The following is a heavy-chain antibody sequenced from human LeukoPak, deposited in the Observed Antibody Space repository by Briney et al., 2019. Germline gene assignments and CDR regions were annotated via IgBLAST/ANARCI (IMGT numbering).Heavy chain of an antibody. J-gene: IGHJ4*02. Sequence: ASVKVSCKASGYTFTGYAMHWVRQAPGQRLEWMGWINAGNGNTKYSQKFQGRVTTTRDTSASTAYMELSSLRSEDTAVYYCARVGGSGSYYNFDYWGQGTLVTVSS. CDR3: ARVGGSGSYYNFDY. CDR2: INAGNGNT. D-gene: IGHD3-10*01. V-gene: IGHV1-3*01. CDR1: GYTFTGYA.